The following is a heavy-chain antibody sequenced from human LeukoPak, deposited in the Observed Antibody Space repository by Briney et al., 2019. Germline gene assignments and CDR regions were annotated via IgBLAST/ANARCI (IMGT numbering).Heavy chain of an antibody. CDR1: GFTFSSYW. J-gene: IGHJ4*02. CDR2: IDSRGSAM. D-gene: IGHD3-10*01. CDR3: AREGSYGAGRGAIDY. Sequence: GGSLRLSCAASGFTFSSYWMSWVRQAPGKGLEWVSYIDSRGSAMSYVESVKGRFTISRDNAKKSLYLQMNSLRAEDTAVYYCAREGSYGAGRGAIDYWGQGTLVTVSS. V-gene: IGHV3-48*04.